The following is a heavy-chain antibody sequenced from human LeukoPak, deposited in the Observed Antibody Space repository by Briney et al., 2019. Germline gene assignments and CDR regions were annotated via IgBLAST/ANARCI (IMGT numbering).Heavy chain of an antibody. D-gene: IGHD2-2*01. J-gene: IGHJ4*02. CDR2: ISGSGGST. CDR1: GFTFSSYA. V-gene: IGHV3-23*01. CDR3: ARAGGYCSSTSCRPTDY. Sequence: GGSLRLSCAASGFTFSSYAMSWVRQAPGKGLEWVSGISGSGGSTYYADSVKGRFTISRDNSKNTLYLQMNSLRAEDTAVYYCARAGGYCSSTSCRPTDYWGQGTLVTVSS.